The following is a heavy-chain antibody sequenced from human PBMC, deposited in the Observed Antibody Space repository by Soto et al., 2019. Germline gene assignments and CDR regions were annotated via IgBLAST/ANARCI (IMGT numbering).Heavy chain of an antibody. CDR3: ARSPVARRSGWFTVTTKGYFDY. Sequence: EVQLVESGGGLVQPGGSLRLSCVASGFTFSSYWMHWVRQAPGKGLVWVSRIYSGESTTYYADSVKGRFTISRDNAKNTLFLQLNSLRAEDTAVYYCARSPVARRSGWFTVTTKGYFDYWGQGTLVTVSS. CDR1: GFTFSSYW. V-gene: IGHV3-74*01. D-gene: IGHD4-17*01. J-gene: IGHJ4*02. CDR2: IYSGESTT.